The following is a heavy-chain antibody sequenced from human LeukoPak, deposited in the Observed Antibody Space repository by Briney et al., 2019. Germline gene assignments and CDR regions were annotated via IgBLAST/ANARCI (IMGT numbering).Heavy chain of an antibody. Sequence: PSETLSLTCTVSGGSISSYYWGWIRQPPGKGLEWIGSIYYSGSTYYNPSLKSRVTISVDTSKNQFSLKLSSVTAADTAVYYCARDCIAAAGKVRYFDYWGQGTLVTVSS. V-gene: IGHV4-39*07. CDR2: IYYSGST. CDR1: GGSISSYY. CDR3: ARDCIAAAGKVRYFDY. D-gene: IGHD6-13*01. J-gene: IGHJ4*02.